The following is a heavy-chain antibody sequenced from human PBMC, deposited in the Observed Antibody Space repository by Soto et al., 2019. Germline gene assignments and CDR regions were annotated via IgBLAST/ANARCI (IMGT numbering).Heavy chain of an antibody. J-gene: IGHJ6*03. CDR2: IWYDGSNK. Sequence: GGSLRLSCAASGFTFSSYGMHWVRQAPGKGLEWVAVIWYDGSNKYYADSVEGRFTISRDNSKNTLYLQMNSLRAEDTAVYYCARDGLNYYFWSGYLYYYYYMDVWGKATTVTVSS. CDR3: ARDGLNYYFWSGYLYYYYYMDV. CDR1: GFTFSSYG. V-gene: IGHV3-33*01. D-gene: IGHD3-3*01.